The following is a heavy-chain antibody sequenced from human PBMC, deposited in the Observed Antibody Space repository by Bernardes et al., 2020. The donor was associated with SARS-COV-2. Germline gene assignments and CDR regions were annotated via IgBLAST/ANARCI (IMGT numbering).Heavy chain of an antibody. D-gene: IGHD6-19*01. V-gene: IGHV4-59*01. J-gene: IGHJ4*02. Sequence: SPYYSESTNYNPSLKSRVTISVDTSKNQFSPKLSSVTAADTAVYYCARAWGVAGAFDYWGQGTPV. CDR2: PYYSEST. CDR3: ARAWGVAGAFDY.